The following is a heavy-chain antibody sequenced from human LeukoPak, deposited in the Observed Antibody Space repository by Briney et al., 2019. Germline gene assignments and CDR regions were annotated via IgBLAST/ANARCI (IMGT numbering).Heavy chain of an antibody. D-gene: IGHD1-26*01. CDR2: ISGSGGST. CDR1: GFTFSSYA. Sequence: GGSLRLFCAASGFTFSSYAMSWVRQAPGKGLECVSAISGSGGSTYYADSVKGRFTISRDNSKNTLYLQMNSLRAEDTAVYYCARTQWELLLDYWGQGTLVTVSS. CDR3: ARTQWELLLDY. V-gene: IGHV3-23*01. J-gene: IGHJ4*02.